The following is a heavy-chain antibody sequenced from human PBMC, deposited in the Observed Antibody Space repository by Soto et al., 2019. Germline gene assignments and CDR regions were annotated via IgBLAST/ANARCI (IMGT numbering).Heavy chain of an antibody. CDR3: ATQTYYYDSSGSIKGYYFDY. CDR1: GGSISSGGYS. V-gene: IGHV4-30-2*01. CDR2: IYHSGST. D-gene: IGHD3-22*01. Sequence: PSETLSLTCAVSGGSISSGGYSWSWIRQPPGKGLEWIGCIYHSGSTYYNPSLKSRVTISVDRSKNQFSLKLSSVTAADTAVYYCATQTYYYDSSGSIKGYYFDYWGQGTLVTVSS. J-gene: IGHJ4*02.